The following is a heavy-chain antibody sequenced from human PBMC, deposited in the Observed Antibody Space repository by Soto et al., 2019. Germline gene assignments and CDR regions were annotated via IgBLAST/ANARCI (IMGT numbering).Heavy chain of an antibody. CDR3: AKPRVYCTNGVCPAAS. V-gene: IGHV3-23*01. CDR2: VTGSGSTA. D-gene: IGHD2-8*01. J-gene: IGHJ5*02. CDR1: GFAFPNYA. Sequence: GGSLRLSCAASGFAFPNYAMTWVRQAPGKGLEWVSAVTGSGSTAFYADSVKGRFTISRDNSNYTLYLQMDSLRAEDTALYFCAKPRVYCTNGVCPAASWGQGVLVTVSA.